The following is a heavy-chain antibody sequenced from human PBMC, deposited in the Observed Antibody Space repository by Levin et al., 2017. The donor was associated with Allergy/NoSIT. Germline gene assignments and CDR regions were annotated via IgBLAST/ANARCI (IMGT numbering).Heavy chain of an antibody. CDR2: SSNDGNNQ. CDR1: GISFGDYG. Sequence: GESLKISCAVSGISFGDYGFHWVRQAPGKGLEWVTISSNDGNNQYYADSVKGRFTVSRERSRNTLNLQMNNLRPDDTAVYYCAKGGSFDSWGQGTLVTVSS. CDR3: AKGGSFDS. D-gene: IGHD3-10*01. J-gene: IGHJ4*02. V-gene: IGHV3-30*18.